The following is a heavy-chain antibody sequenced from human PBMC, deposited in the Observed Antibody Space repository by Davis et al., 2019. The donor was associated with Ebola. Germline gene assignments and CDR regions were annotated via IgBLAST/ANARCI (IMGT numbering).Heavy chain of an antibody. Sequence: ASVKVSCKASGYTFTSYDINWVRQATGQGLEWMGWMNPNSGNTGYAQKFQGRVTMTRDTSTSTVYMELSSLRSEDTAVYYCARARRPYGDEDYWGQGTLVTVSS. D-gene: IGHD4-17*01. J-gene: IGHJ4*02. CDR3: ARARRPYGDEDY. V-gene: IGHV1-8*01. CDR1: GYTFTSYD. CDR2: MNPNSGNT.